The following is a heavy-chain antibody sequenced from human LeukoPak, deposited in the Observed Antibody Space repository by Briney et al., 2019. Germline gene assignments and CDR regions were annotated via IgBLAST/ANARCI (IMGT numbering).Heavy chain of an antibody. Sequence: SETLSLTCTVSGASISSSYWRWIRQPPGKGLEGRGYIYYSESTNYNPSLKSRVTISVDTSNNQFSLKLSSVTAADTAVYYCARKGRLHTSYYYMDVWGKGTTLTVSS. J-gene: IGHJ6*03. V-gene: IGHV4-59*01. CDR2: IYYSEST. CDR3: ARKGRLHTSYYYMDV. CDR1: GASISSSY.